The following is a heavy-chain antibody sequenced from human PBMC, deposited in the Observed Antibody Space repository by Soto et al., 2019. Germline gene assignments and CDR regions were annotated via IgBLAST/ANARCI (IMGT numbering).Heavy chain of an antibody. V-gene: IGHV4-59*01. CDR2: IYYSGST. CDR3: ARAPIGYYFDY. J-gene: IGHJ4*02. Sequence: SETLSLTCTVSGGSISSYYWSWIRQPPGKGLEWIGYIYYSGSTNYNPSLKSRVTISVDTSKNQFSLKLSSVTAADTAVYYCARAPIGYYFDYWGQGTLVTVSS. D-gene: IGHD2-21*01. CDR1: GGSISSYY.